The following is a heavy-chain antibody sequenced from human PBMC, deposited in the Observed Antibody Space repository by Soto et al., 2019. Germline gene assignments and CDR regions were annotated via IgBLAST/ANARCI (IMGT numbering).Heavy chain of an antibody. Sequence: ASVKVSCKASGYDCTAYDINWVLQASGQGLEWMGWMNPINGATGSARRFQGRVSMTRNTATGTAYLELTSLRSDDSAVYYCGRGPSPRAPAGGTPYYFAMDVWGQGTTVTVSS. CDR2: MNPINGAT. J-gene: IGHJ6*02. D-gene: IGHD6-13*01. CDR3: GRGPSPRAPAGGTPYYFAMDV. CDR1: GYDCTAYD. V-gene: IGHV1-8*02.